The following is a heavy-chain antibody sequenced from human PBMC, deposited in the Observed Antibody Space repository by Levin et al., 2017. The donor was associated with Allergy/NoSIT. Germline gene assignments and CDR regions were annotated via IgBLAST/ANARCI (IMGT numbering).Heavy chain of an antibody. CDR3: ARVNADYYDIVTASNYFDY. CDR2: IYYSGST. J-gene: IGHJ4*02. Sequence: PGGSLRLSCTVSGGSISSYYWSWIRQPPGKGLEWIGYIYYSGSTNYNPSLKSRVTISVDTSKNQFSLKLSSVTAADTAVYYCARVNADYYDIVTASNYFDYWGQGTLVTVSS. V-gene: IGHV4-59*01. D-gene: IGHD3-9*01. CDR1: GGSISSYY.